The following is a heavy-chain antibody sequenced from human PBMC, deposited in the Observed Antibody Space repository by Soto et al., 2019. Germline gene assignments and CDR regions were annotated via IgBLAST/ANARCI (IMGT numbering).Heavy chain of an antibody. J-gene: IGHJ5*02. CDR1: GGSFSGYY. Sequence: SETLSLTCAVYGGSFSGYYWGWISQPPGKGLEWIGSIYYSGSTYYNPSLKSRVTISVDTSKNQFSLKLSSVTAADTAVYYCARHGGIAAAGPPNWFDPWGQGTLVTVSS. D-gene: IGHD6-13*01. CDR3: ARHGGIAAAGPPNWFDP. CDR2: IYYSGST. V-gene: IGHV4-39*01.